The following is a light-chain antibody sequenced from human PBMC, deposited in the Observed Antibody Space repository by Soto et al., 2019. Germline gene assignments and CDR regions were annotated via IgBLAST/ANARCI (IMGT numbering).Light chain of an antibody. Sequence: QLVLTQSPSASASLGASVKLTCTLSSGHSSYAIAWHQQQPEKGPRYLMKLNSAGSHSKGDGIPDRFSGSSSGAERYLIISSLQSEDEADYYCQTWGTGIHVFGTGTKGDRP. CDR3: QTWGTGIHV. V-gene: IGLV4-69*01. CDR1: SGHSSYA. J-gene: IGLJ1*01. CDR2: LNSAGSH.